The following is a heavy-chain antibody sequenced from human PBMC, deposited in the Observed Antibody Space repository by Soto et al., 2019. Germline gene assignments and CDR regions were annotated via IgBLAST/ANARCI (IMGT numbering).Heavy chain of an antibody. Sequence: GGSLRLSCAASGFTFSSYAMHWVRQAPGKGLEWVAVISYDGSNKYYADSVKGRFTISRDNSKNTLYLQMNSLRAEDTAVYYCARDQHYGSGSYNYYFDYWGQGTLVTVSS. J-gene: IGHJ4*02. CDR1: GFTFSSYA. CDR2: ISYDGSNK. CDR3: ARDQHYGSGSYNYYFDY. V-gene: IGHV3-30-3*01. D-gene: IGHD3-10*01.